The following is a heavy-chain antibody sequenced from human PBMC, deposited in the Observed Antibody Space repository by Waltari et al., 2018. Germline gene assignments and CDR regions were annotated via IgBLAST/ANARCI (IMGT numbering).Heavy chain of an antibody. J-gene: IGHJ1*01. CDR2: TYYRSKWYY. CDR3: ARDLDFQY. Sequence: QVQLQQSGPGLVKPSQTLSLTCAISGDSVSSNSAGWHWIRQSPSRGLEWLGRTYYRSKWYYECAVSLTSRITIYPDTSRNQFSLQLNSVTPEDTAVYYCARDLDFQYWGQGTLVTVSS. V-gene: IGHV6-1*01. CDR1: GDSVSSNSAG.